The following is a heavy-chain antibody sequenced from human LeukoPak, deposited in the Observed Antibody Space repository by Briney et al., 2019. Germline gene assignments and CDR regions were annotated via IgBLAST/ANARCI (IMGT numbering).Heavy chain of an antibody. CDR1: GYTFTGYY. CDR2: INPNSGGT. CDR3: ARAAQRYASGWYPGY. V-gene: IGHV1-2*06. J-gene: IGHJ4*02. D-gene: IGHD6-19*01. Sequence: ASVKVSCKASGYTFTGYYMHWVRQAPGQGLEWMGRINPNSGGTNYAQKFQGRVTMTRDTSICTAYMELSRLRSDDTAVYYCARAAQRYASGWYPGYWGQGTLVTVSS.